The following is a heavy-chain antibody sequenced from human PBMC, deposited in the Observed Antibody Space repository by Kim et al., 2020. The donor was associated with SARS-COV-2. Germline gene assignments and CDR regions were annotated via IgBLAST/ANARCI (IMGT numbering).Heavy chain of an antibody. CDR2: IYYSGST. J-gene: IGHJ4*02. V-gene: IGHV4-31*03. CDR1: GGSISSGGDY. D-gene: IGHD3-10*01. CDR3: AGGMVRGVISFDY. Sequence: SETLSLTCTVSGGSISSGGDYWSWIRQHPGKGLEWIGYIYYSGSTYYNPSLKSRVTISVDKAKNQFSLKLSSVTASDTAVYYCAGGMVRGVISFDYWGQGTLVTVSS.